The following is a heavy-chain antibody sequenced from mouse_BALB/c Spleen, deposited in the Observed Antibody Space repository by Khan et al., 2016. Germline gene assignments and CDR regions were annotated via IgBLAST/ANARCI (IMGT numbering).Heavy chain of an antibody. Sequence: EVQLQESGPGLVKPSQSLSLTCTVTGYSITSDYAWNWIRQFPGNKLEWMGYISYSGSTSYNPSLKSRISITRDTSKNQFFLQLNSVTTEDTATYYCAITVVAPRFAYWGQGTLVTVSA. CDR1: GYSITSDYA. D-gene: IGHD1-1*01. CDR2: ISYSGST. V-gene: IGHV3-2*02. J-gene: IGHJ3*01. CDR3: AITVVAPRFAY.